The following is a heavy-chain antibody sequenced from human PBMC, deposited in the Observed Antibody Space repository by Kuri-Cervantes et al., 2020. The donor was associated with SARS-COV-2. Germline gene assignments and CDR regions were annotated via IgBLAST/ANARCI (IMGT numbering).Heavy chain of an antibody. Sequence: SETLSLTCTVSDASISNYYWSWIRQPPGTGLEWIGYIYHSGSTNYNPSLNSRVTISIDTSKNQFALRLSTVTAADTAVYYCARGGTYYYYRSGFDWFYPWAQGTLVTVSS. V-gene: IGHV4-59*01. CDR2: IYHSGST. J-gene: IGHJ5*02. CDR1: DASISNYY. D-gene: IGHD3-22*01. CDR3: ARGGTYYYYRSGFDWFYP.